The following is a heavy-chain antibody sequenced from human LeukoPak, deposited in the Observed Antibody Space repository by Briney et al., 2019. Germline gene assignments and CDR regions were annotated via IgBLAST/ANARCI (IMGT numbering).Heavy chain of an antibody. CDR3: VRGSSGTVVRGVSWAWFDP. CDR1: GFPFSIYW. V-gene: IGHV3-7*05. J-gene: IGHJ5*02. D-gene: IGHD3-10*01. CDR2: IKPVGSDK. Sequence: GGSLRLSCAASGFPFSIYWMTWVRQAPGKGLEWVANIKPVGSDKYYVDSAKGRFTISRDNAKNSLYLQMNSLRAEDTAVYYCVRGSSGTVVRGVSWAWFDPWGQGTLVSVSS.